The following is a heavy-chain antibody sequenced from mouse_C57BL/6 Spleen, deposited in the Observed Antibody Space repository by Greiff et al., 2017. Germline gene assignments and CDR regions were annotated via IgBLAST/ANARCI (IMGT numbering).Heavy chain of an antibody. CDR1: GYAFSSYW. CDR2: IHPGDGVT. D-gene: IGHD1-1*01. Sequence: VQLVESGAELVKPGASVKISCKASGYAFSSYWMNWVKQRPGKGLEWIGQIHPGDGVTNYTGKFKGKATLTADNSSSTAYMRLSSLTSEDSAVYFGASRDGCSPYWYFDVWGTGTTVTVSS. J-gene: IGHJ1*03. CDR3: ASRDGCSPYWYFDV. V-gene: IGHV1-80*01.